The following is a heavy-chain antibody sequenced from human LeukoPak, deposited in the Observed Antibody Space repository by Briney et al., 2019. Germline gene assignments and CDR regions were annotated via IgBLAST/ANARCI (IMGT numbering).Heavy chain of an antibody. V-gene: IGHV4-30-4*01. D-gene: IGHD3-10*01. CDR3: ARDQAGSGYYYYYYGMDV. J-gene: IGHJ6*02. Sequence: SETLSLTCTVSGGSIRSGDSYWNWIRQSPGKGLAWIGYIYYNGSTYYNPSLRSRVSISVHTSKNQYSLKLSSVTAADTAVYYCARDQAGSGYYYYYYGMDVWGQGTTVTVSS. CDR1: GGSIRSGDSY. CDR2: IYYNGST.